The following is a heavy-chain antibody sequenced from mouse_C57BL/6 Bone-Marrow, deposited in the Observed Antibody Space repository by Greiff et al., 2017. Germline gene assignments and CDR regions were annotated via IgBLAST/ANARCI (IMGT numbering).Heavy chain of an antibody. V-gene: IGHV5-12*01. CDR1: GFTFSDYY. J-gene: IGHJ3*01. CDR2: ISNGGGST. CDR3: ARGLRGAWFAY. Sequence: EVQVVESGGGLVQPGGSLKLSCAASGFTFSDYYMYWVRQTPEKRLEWVAYISNGGGSTYYPDTVKGRFTISRDNAKNTLYLQMSRLKSEDTAMYYCARGLRGAWFAYWGQGTLVTVSA. D-gene: IGHD1-1*01.